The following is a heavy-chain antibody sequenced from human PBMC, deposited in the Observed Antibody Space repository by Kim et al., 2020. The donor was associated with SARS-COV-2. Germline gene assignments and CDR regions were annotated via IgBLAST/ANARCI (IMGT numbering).Heavy chain of an antibody. CDR2: ISSSSSYI. J-gene: IGHJ6*02. V-gene: IGHV3-21*01. CDR1: GFTFSSYS. CDR3: AKYNVGGDEGVRGYGMDV. D-gene: IGHD3-10*01. Sequence: GGSLRLSCAASGFTFSSYSMNWVRQAPGKGLEWVSSISSSSSYIYYADSVKGRFTISRDNAKNSLYLQMNSLRAEDTAVYYCAKYNVGGDEGVRGYGMDVWGQGTTVTVSS.